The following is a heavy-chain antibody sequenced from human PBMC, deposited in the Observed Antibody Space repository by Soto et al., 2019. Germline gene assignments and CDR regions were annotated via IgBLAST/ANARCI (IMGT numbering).Heavy chain of an antibody. CDR1: GGTFSSYA. Sequence: GASVKVSFKASGGTFSSYAISWVRQAPGQGLEWMGGIIPIFGTANYAQKFQGRVTITADESTSTAYMELSSLRSEDTAVYYCARDGLSNAPLFFWGQGTLVTVSS. J-gene: IGHJ4*02. V-gene: IGHV1-69*13. CDR3: ARDGLSNAPLFF. CDR2: IIPIFGTA. D-gene: IGHD4-4*01.